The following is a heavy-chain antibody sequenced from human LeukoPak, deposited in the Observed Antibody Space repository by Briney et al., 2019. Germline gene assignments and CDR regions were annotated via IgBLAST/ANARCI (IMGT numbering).Heavy chain of an antibody. CDR3: ARDLSWSFDY. V-gene: IGHV3-20*04. D-gene: IGHD5/OR15-5a*01. Sequence: GGSLRLSCAASGFTFDDYGMNWVRQAPGKGLEWVSGINWNGGSTGYADSVKGRFTISRDNAKNSLYLQMNSLRAEDTAIYYCARDLSWSFDYWGQGTLVTVSS. CDR1: GFTFDDYG. J-gene: IGHJ4*02. CDR2: INWNGGST.